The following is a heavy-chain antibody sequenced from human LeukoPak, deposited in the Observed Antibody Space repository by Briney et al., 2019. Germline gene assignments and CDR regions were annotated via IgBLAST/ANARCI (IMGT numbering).Heavy chain of an antibody. CDR2: IYSGGST. CDR1: GFTVSSNY. CDR3: ARLTRAHWFDP. Sequence: PGGSLRLSCAASGFTVSSNYMSWVRQAPGKGLEWVSLIYSGGSTYYADSVKGRFTISRDNSKNTLYLQMNSLRAEDTAVYYCARLTRAHWFDPWGQGTLVTVSS. J-gene: IGHJ5*02. V-gene: IGHV3-53*01. D-gene: IGHD1-14*01.